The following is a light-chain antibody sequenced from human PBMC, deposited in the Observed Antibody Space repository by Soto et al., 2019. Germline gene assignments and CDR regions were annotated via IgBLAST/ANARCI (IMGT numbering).Light chain of an antibody. CDR3: QQYSSWPPWT. V-gene: IGKV3-15*01. J-gene: IGKJ1*01. Sequence: EIVLTRSPATLSLSPGERATLSCRASQSVSSNLAWYQQKPGQAPRLLIYGASARATGIPARFSGSGSGTEFTLTISSLESEDSAVYYCQQYSSWPPWTFGQGTKVDIK. CDR2: GAS. CDR1: QSVSSN.